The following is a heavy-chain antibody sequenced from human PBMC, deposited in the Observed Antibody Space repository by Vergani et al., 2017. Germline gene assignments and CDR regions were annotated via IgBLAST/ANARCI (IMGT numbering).Heavy chain of an antibody. CDR3: ARDLSSTAANGNGYFDY. J-gene: IGHJ4*02. Sequence: DVDLVESGGGLVQPGGSLRLSCTASVFTFSRFSMNCVRRAPGKGLECVSYISSSGSSIYYADSVKGRFTISRDVSKASIYLQMNRLRAEDTAVYYCARDLSSTAANGNGYFDYWGQGTLVSVSS. CDR2: ISSSGSSI. CDR1: VFTFSRFS. D-gene: IGHD6-13*01. V-gene: IGHV3-48*01.